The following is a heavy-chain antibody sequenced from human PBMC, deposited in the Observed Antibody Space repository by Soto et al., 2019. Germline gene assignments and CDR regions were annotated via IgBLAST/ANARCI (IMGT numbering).Heavy chain of an antibody. CDR2: IRWNSGSI. J-gene: IGHJ4*02. CDR3: AKDSQTGDFDY. Sequence: EVQLVESGGGLVQPGRSLRLSCAASGFTFDDYAMHWVRQAPGKGLEWVSGIRWNSGSIGYADSVKGRFTISRDNAKNSLYLQMNSLRAEDTALYYCAKDSQTGDFDYWGQGTLVTVSS. V-gene: IGHV3-9*01. CDR1: GFTFDDYA. D-gene: IGHD7-27*01.